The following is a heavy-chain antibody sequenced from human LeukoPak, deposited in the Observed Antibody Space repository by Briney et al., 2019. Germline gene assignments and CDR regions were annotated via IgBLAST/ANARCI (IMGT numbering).Heavy chain of an antibody. CDR3: ARDGPGRAFDI. CDR1: GYTFTSYA. V-gene: IGHV1-3*02. Sequence: ASVKVSCKASGYTFTSYAMHWVRQAPGQRLEWLGWSNAGNGNTKYSQEFQGRVTITRHTSASTAYMELSSLRSENMAGYYCARDGPGRAFDILGQGTMVTVSS. CDR2: SNAGNGNT. J-gene: IGHJ3*02.